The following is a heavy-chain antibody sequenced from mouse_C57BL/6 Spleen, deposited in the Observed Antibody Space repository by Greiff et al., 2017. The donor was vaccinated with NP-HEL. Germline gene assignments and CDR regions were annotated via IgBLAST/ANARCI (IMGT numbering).Heavy chain of an antibody. CDR1: GYAFTSYW. Sequence: VQLQQSGAELVRPGSSVKLSCKASGYAFTSYWMDWVQQRPGQGLEWIGNIYPSDSETQYNQKFKDKATLTVDKSSSTAYMQLSSLTSEDSAVYYCAITTVVARKAMDYWGQGTSVTVSS. D-gene: IGHD1-1*01. CDR3: AITTVVARKAMDY. CDR2: IYPSDSET. J-gene: IGHJ4*01. V-gene: IGHV1-61*01.